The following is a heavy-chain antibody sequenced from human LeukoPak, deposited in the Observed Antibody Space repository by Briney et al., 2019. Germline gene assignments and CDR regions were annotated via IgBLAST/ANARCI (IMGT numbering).Heavy chain of an antibody. Sequence: PSETLSLTCTVSGGSISSYYWSWIRQPPGKGLEWIGYISYSGSTNYNPSLKSRVTISLDTSKNQFSLKLSSVTAADTAVYYCARPSIPSAAASALDIWGQGTMVTVSS. CDR3: ARPSIPSAAASALDI. V-gene: IGHV4-59*12. CDR1: GGSISSYY. J-gene: IGHJ3*02. D-gene: IGHD2-2*01. CDR2: ISYSGST.